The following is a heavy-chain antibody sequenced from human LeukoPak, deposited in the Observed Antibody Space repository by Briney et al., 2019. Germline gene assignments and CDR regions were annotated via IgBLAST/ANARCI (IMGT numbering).Heavy chain of an antibody. Sequence: PSETLSLTCAVYGGSFSGYYWSWIRQPPGKGLEWIGEINHSGSTNYNPSLKSRVTISVDTSKNQFSLKLSSVTAADTAVYYCARVGYSSSWYIDYWGQGTQVTISS. V-gene: IGHV4-34*01. CDR1: GGSFSGYY. CDR2: INHSGST. CDR3: ARVGYSSSWYIDY. D-gene: IGHD6-13*01. J-gene: IGHJ4*02.